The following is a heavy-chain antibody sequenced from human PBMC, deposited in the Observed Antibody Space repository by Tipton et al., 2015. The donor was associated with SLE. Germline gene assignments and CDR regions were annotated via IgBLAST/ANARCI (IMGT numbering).Heavy chain of an antibody. CDR3: ARVEGRSNFHYYGMDV. V-gene: IGHV3-23*01. CDR1: GLTFSSRA. J-gene: IGHJ6*02. Sequence: GSLRLSCSVSGLTFSSRAMTWVRQAPGKGLEWVSAISIGSTKTYYADSVKGRFTISRDDSKNTLYLQMRSLRVDDTAVYFCARVEGRSNFHYYGMDVWGQGTKVTVSS. CDR2: ISIGSTKT. D-gene: IGHD4-11*01.